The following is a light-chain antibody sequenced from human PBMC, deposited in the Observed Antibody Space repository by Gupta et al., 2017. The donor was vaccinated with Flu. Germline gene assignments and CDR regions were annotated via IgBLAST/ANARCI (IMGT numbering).Light chain of an antibody. CDR2: ANN. CDR1: SSNIGAGYD. Sequence: SVLTQPPSVSGAPGQRVSSYCFGRSSNIGAGYDVHGYQQHPGTTPKLLIFANNNRPSGVPDRFSGSRSSTSASPAITVLQSDAEAESYCQSNYNNLSESAVFGGGTKLTVL. J-gene: IGLJ2*01. CDR3: QSNYNNLSESAV. V-gene: IGLV1-40*01.